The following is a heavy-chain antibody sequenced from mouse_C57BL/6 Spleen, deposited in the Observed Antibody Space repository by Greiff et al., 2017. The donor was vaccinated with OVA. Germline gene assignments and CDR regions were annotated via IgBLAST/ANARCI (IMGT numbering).Heavy chain of an antibody. D-gene: IGHD1-1*01. J-gene: IGHJ1*03. V-gene: IGHV1-18*01. Sequence: EVQLQQSGPELVKPGASVRIPCKASGYTFTDYNMDWVKQSHGKSLEWIGDINPNNGGTIYNQKFKGKATLTVDKSSSTAYMELRSLTSEDTAVYYCARGGITTVVEYCDVWGTGTTVTVSS. CDR1: GYTFTDYN. CDR3: ARGGITTVVEYCDV. CDR2: INPNNGGT.